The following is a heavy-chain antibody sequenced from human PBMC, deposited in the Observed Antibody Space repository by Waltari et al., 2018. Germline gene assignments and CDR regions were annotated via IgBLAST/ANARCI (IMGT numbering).Heavy chain of an antibody. CDR2: ISSSSSSI. CDR3: AREGARGAFDY. D-gene: IGHD1-26*01. Sequence: EVQLVESGGGLVKPGGSLRLSCAASGFTFSSYSMNWVRQAPGKGLEWVSSISSSSSSIYYADSVKGRFTISRDNAKNSLYLQMNSLRAEDTAVYYCAREGARGAFDYWGQGTLVTVSS. V-gene: IGHV3-21*01. J-gene: IGHJ4*02. CDR1: GFTFSSYS.